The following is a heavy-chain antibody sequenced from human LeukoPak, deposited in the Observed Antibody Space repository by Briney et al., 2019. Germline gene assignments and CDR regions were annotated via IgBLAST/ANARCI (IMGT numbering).Heavy chain of an antibody. J-gene: IGHJ4*02. CDR2: IYYSGST. D-gene: IGHD5-18*01. Sequence: SETLSLTCTVSGGSISSYYWSWIRQPPGKGLEWIGYIYYSGSTNYNPSLKSRVTISVDTSKNQFSLKLSSVTAADTAVYYCARRIQSWYYFDYWGQGTLVTVSS. V-gene: IGHV4-59*01. CDR1: GGSISSYY. CDR3: ARRIQSWYYFDY.